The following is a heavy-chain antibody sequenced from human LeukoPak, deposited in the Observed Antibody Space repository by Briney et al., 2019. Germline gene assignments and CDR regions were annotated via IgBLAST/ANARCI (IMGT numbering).Heavy chain of an antibody. V-gene: IGHV3-11*01. J-gene: IGHJ4*02. D-gene: IGHD1-26*01. CDR3: VRDFGGGSRDY. CDR2: ISSSGSTI. CDR1: GFIFSDYY. Sequence: GGSLRLSCAASGFIFSDYYMSWIRQAPGKGLEWVSYISSSGSTIYYADSVKGRFTISRDNAKNSLSLQINSLRAEDTAVYYCVRDFGGGSRDYWGQGTLVTVSS.